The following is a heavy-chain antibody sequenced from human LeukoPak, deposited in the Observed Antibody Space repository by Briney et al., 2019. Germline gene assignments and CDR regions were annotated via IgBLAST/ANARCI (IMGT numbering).Heavy chain of an antibody. V-gene: IGHV4-38-2*02. CDR1: GYSISSGYY. Sequence: SETLSLTCTVSGYSISSGYYWGWIRQPPGKGLEWIGSIYYSGSTYYNPSLKSRVTISVDTSKNQFSLKLSFVTAADTAVYYCARDRATYYYDSSGYPYFDYWGQGTLVTVSS. J-gene: IGHJ4*02. CDR3: ARDRATYYYDSSGYPYFDY. D-gene: IGHD3-22*01. CDR2: IYYSGST.